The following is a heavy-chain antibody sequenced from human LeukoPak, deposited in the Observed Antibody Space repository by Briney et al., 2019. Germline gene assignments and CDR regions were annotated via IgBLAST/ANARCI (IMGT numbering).Heavy chain of an antibody. CDR3: ARGPVPTLTGSFFDY. CDR2: ISTSSSTI. V-gene: IGHV3-48*02. D-gene: IGHD3-9*01. Sequence: GGSLRLSCAASGFTFSSYSMNWVRQAPGKGLEWVPYISTSSSTIYYADSVKGRFTISRDNAKNSLYLQMNSLRDEDTAVYYCARGPVPTLTGSFFDYWGQGTLVTVSS. J-gene: IGHJ4*02. CDR1: GFTFSSYS.